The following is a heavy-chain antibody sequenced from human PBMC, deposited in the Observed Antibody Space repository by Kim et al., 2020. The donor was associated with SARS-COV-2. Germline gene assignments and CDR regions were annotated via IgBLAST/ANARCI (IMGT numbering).Heavy chain of an antibody. D-gene: IGHD3-3*01. Sequence: GESLKISCKGSGYSFTSYWIGWVRQMPGKGPEWMGSIYPGDSDTRYSPSFQGQVTISADKSISTAYLQWSSLKAADTAMYDCARLKRITIFGVVIEGPFASWGHGTMVPVSS. J-gene: IGHJ3*02. V-gene: IGHV5-51*01. CDR1: GYSFTSYW. CDR2: IYPGDSDT. CDR3: ARLKRITIFGVVIEGPFAS.